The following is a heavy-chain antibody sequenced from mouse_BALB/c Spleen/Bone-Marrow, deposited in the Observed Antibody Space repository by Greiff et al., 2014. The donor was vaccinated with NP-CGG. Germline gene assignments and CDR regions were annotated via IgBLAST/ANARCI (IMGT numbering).Heavy chain of an antibody. V-gene: IGHV1S56*01. CDR1: GYTFTSYY. CDR2: IYPGNANT. J-gene: IGHJ3*01. CDR3: ARPPGSSPAWFAY. D-gene: IGHD1-1*01. Sequence: QVQLQQPGPELVKPGASVRISCKASGYTFTSYYIHWVKQRPGQGLEWIGWIYPGNANTKYNEKFKGKATLTADKSSSTAYMQLSSLTSEDSAVYFCARPPGSSPAWFAYWGQGTLVTVSA.